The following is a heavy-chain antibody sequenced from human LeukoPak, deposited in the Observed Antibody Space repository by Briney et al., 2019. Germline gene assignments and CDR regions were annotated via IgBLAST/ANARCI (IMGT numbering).Heavy chain of an antibody. CDR1: GFTFSSYA. Sequence: GGSLRLSCAASGFTFSSYAMHWVRQAPGKGLEWVAVISYDGSNEYYADSVKGRFTISRDNSKNTLYLQMNSLRAEDTAVYYCARDSAIFGVVNYFDYWGQGTLVTVSS. J-gene: IGHJ4*02. CDR2: ISYDGSNE. V-gene: IGHV3-30-3*01. CDR3: ARDSAIFGVVNYFDY. D-gene: IGHD3-3*01.